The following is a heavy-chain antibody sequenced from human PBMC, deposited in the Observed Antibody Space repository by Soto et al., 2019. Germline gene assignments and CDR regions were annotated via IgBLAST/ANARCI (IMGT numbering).Heavy chain of an antibody. CDR1: GLTFNTYP. D-gene: IGHD3-3*01. CDR2: VSHDGTKK. V-gene: IGHV3-30-3*01. CDR3: ASGLYYDFWSGLDH. J-gene: IGHJ4*02. Sequence: PGGSLRLSCAASGLTFNTYPMHWVRQAPGKGMEWVAVVSHDGTKKYYGDSVKGRFTISRDNSKDTLFLQINSLRGDDTAVYYCASGLYYDFWSGLDHWGQGTLVTVS.